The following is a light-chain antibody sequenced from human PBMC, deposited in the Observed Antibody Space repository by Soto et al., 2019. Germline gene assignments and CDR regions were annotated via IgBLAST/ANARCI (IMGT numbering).Light chain of an antibody. CDR3: QQSYSTPLT. V-gene: IGKV1-39*01. Sequence: DIQMTQSPSSLSVSVGDRVTITCRASQSIGGFLNWYQQKLGKAPKLLIYAASSLQSGVPSRFSGLGSGTDFTLTISSLQPEDFATYYGQQSYSTPLTFGGGTKVEI. J-gene: IGKJ4*01. CDR2: AAS. CDR1: QSIGGF.